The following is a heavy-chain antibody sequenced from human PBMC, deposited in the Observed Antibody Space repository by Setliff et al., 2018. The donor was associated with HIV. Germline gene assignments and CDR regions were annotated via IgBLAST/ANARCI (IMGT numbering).Heavy chain of an antibody. CDR2: MNPNSGNT. CDR3: ARGDHRIIAAAGSGWFDP. V-gene: IGHV1-8*02. J-gene: IGHJ5*02. CDR1: GYTFTSYD. Sequence: ASVKVSCKASGYTFTSYDINWVRQATGQGLEWMGWMNPNSGNTGYAQKFQGRVTMTRNTSISTAYMELSSLRSEDTAVYYCARGDHRIIAAAGSGWFDPWGQGTLVTVSS. D-gene: IGHD6-13*01.